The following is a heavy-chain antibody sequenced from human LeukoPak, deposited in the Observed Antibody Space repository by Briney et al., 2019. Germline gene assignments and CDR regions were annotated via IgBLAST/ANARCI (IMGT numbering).Heavy chain of an antibody. V-gene: IGHV3-11*04. CDR1: GFTFSDYY. J-gene: IGHJ4*02. D-gene: IGHD3-10*01. Sequence: GGSLRLSCAASGFTFSDYYMSWIRQAPGKGLEWVSYISSSGSTIYYADSVKGRFTISRDNAKNSLYLQMNSLRAEDTAVYYCARHDYYGSGSYYRGAPVDYWGQGTLVTVSS. CDR3: ARHDYYGSGSYYRGAPVDY. CDR2: ISSSGSTI.